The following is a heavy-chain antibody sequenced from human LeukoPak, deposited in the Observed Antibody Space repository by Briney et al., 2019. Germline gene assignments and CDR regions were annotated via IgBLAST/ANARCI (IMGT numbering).Heavy chain of an antibody. J-gene: IGHJ4*02. CDR3: ARDRHHRFGGLFP. CDR2: ISSSSSYI. CDR1: GFTFSSYS. D-gene: IGHD3-10*01. V-gene: IGHV3-21*01. Sequence: PGGSLRLSCAASGFTFSSYSMNWVRQAPGKGLEWVSSISSSSSYIYYADSVKGRFTVSRDNAKNSLYLQMNSLRAEDTAVYYCARDRHHRFGGLFPWGQGTLVTVSS.